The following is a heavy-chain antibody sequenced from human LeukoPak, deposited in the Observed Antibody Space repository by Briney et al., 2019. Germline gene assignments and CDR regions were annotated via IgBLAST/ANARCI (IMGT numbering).Heavy chain of an antibody. D-gene: IGHD2-2*01. CDR1: GGSISSGDYY. Sequence: PSETLSLTCTVSGGSISSGDYYWSWIRQPPGKGLEWIGYTYYSGSTYYNPSLKSRVTISVDTSKNQFSLKLSSVTAADTAVYYCARDVFVVAPDAFDIWGQGTMVTVSS. CDR3: ARDVFVVAPDAFDI. J-gene: IGHJ3*02. V-gene: IGHV4-30-4*08. CDR2: TYYSGST.